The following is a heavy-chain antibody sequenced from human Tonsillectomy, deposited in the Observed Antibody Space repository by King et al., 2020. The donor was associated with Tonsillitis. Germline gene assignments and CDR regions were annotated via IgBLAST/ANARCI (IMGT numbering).Heavy chain of an antibody. D-gene: IGHD3-22*01. J-gene: IGHJ4*02. V-gene: IGHV5-10-1*03. CDR3: AGHSKYYFDRSGVFDY. Sequence: QLVQSGAEVKKSGEALRISCKGSGYNFSNYWITWVRQMPGKALEWMGRIDPSDSYSNYSPSFQGHVTFSADKSITTAYLQWSSLKASDTAMYYCAGHSKYYFDRSGVFDYWGQGTLVTVSS. CDR1: GYNFSNYW. CDR2: IDPSDSYS.